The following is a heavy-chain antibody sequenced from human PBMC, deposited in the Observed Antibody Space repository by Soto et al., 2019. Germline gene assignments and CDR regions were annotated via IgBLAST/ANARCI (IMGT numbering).Heavy chain of an antibody. V-gene: IGHV1-18*04. Sequence: QLQLVQSGAEAKKPGASVKVSCKASGCTFGTSPISWLRQAPGKGLEWMGWIKAYSGNTNYAPKLQGRVTMTTDTPTSTAYMELRSLTTDDTATYYCAIADYGDDDYWGQGTLVTVSS. D-gene: IGHD4-17*01. CDR3: AIADYGDDDY. CDR2: IKAYSGNT. CDR1: GCTFGTSP. J-gene: IGHJ4*02.